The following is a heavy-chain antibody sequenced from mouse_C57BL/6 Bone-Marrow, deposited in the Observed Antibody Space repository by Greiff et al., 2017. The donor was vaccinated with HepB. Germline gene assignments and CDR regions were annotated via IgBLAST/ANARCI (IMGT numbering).Heavy chain of an antibody. CDR3: AREVLRGDFDV. Sequence: VQLKESGGGLVKPGGSLKLSCAASGFTFSDYGMHWVRQAPEKGLEWVAYISSGSSTIYYADTVKGRFTISRDNAKNTLFLQMTSLRSEDTAMYYCAREVLRGDFDVWGTGTTVTVSS. CDR2: ISSGSSTI. J-gene: IGHJ1*03. CDR1: GFTFSDYG. V-gene: IGHV5-17*01. D-gene: IGHD1-1*01.